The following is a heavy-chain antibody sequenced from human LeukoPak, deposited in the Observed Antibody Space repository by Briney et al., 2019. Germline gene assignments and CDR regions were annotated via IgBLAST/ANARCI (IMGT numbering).Heavy chain of an antibody. D-gene: IGHD1-26*01. CDR3: ARAQKWELGDD. CDR1: GGSISSSSYY. CDR2: IYHSGST. Sequence: SETLSLTCTVSGGSISSSSYYWGWIRQPPGKGLEWIGRIYHSGSTNYNPSLKSRVTISVDKSKNQFSLKLSSVTAADTAVYYCARAQKWELGDDWGQGTLVTVSS. V-gene: IGHV4-39*07. J-gene: IGHJ4*02.